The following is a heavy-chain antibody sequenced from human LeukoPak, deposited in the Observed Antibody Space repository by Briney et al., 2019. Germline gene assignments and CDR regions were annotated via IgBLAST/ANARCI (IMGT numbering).Heavy chain of an antibody. CDR1: GCSISSYY. J-gene: IGHJ3*02. Sequence: SETLSLTCTVSGCSISSYYWSWIRQPPGKGLEWIGYIYYSGSTNYNPSLKSRVTISVDTSKNQFSLKLSSVTAADTAVYYCARGGTGDHAFDIWGQGTMVTVSS. CDR3: ARGGTGDHAFDI. V-gene: IGHV4-59*01. CDR2: IYYSGST. D-gene: IGHD7-27*01.